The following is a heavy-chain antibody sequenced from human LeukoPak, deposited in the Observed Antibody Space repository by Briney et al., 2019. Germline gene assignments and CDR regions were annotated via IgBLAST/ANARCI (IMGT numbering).Heavy chain of an antibody. J-gene: IGHJ4*02. Sequence: GGSLRLSRAASGFTFSIYAMSWVRQAPGKGLEWVSTISNGGISTYYADSVKGRFTISRDNSQNTLYLHMYSLRAEDTAIYYCAKVSAADYIAGTFDYWGQGTLVTVSS. D-gene: IGHD4/OR15-4a*01. CDR2: ISNGGIST. V-gene: IGHV3-23*01. CDR3: AKVSAADYIAGTFDY. CDR1: GFTFSIYA.